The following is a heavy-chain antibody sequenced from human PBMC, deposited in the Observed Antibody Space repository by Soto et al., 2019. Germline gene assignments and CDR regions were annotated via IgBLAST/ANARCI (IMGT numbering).Heavy chain of an antibody. D-gene: IGHD3-22*01. Sequence: SATLSLTCTVSGGSISSSIYYGGWIRQPPGKVLEWIGSIYYSGITYYNPSLKSRVTISVDTSKNQFSLKLSSVTAADTAVYYCARQSYYDSSGSRAFDPWGQGTLATVSS. CDR3: ARQSYYDSSGSRAFDP. CDR1: GGSISSSIYY. CDR2: IYYSGIT. V-gene: IGHV4-39*01. J-gene: IGHJ5*02.